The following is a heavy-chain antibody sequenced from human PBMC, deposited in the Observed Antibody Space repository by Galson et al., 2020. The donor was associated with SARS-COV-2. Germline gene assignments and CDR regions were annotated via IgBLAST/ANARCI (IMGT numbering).Heavy chain of an antibody. V-gene: IGHV4-59*01. CDR2: IYYSGST. J-gene: IGHJ4*02. D-gene: IGHD5-18*01. CDR3: ARDAPDTAMERGSFDY. Sequence: SETLSLTCTVSGGSISSYYWSWIRQPPGKGLEWIGYIYYSGSTNYNPSLKSRVTISVDTSKNQFSLKLSSVTAADMAVYYCARDAPDTAMERGSFDYWGQGTLVTVSS. CDR1: GGSISSYY.